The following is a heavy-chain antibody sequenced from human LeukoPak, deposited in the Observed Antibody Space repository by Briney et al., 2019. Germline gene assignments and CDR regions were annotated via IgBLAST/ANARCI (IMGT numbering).Heavy chain of an antibody. D-gene: IGHD4-17*01. Sequence: GGSLRLSCAASGFTFSSYWMSWVRQAPGKGLEWVANIHQDGSEKYFVDSVKGRFTISRDNAKNLLYLQMNSLRAEDTAVYYCARDLTGDDYGDFGWFDPWGQGTLVTVSS. V-gene: IGHV3-7*01. CDR1: GFTFSSYW. CDR3: ARDLTGDDYGDFGWFDP. J-gene: IGHJ5*02. CDR2: IHQDGSEK.